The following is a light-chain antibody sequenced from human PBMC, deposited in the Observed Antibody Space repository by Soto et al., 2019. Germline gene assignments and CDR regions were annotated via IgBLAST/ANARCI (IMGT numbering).Light chain of an antibody. CDR2: AAS. Sequence: GDRVTLTCRASQGISHYLAWYQQKPGKVPKLLIYAASTLQSGVPSRFSGSGSGTDFTLAISSLQPEDVATYYCQKYNSAPHTFGQGTKVEIK. CDR3: QKYNSAPHT. V-gene: IGKV1-27*01. CDR1: QGISHY. J-gene: IGKJ1*01.